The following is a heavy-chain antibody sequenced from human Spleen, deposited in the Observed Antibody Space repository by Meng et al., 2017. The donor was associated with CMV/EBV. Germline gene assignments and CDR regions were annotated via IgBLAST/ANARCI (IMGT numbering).Heavy chain of an antibody. Sequence: GESLKISCAASGFTFSDYYMSWVRQAPGKGLEWVSYISSSGSSMYYADSLRGRFTISRDNAKDSLFLQMNSLRAEDTAVYYCARGVGANYYFDYWGQGALVTVSS. J-gene: IGHJ4*02. CDR2: ISSSGSSM. V-gene: IGHV3-11*01. CDR1: GFTFSDYY. CDR3: ARGVGANYYFDY. D-gene: IGHD1-26*01.